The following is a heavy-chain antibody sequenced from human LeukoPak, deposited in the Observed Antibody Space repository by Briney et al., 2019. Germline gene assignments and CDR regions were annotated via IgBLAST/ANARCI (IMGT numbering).Heavy chain of an antibody. CDR2: IYYSGST. D-gene: IGHD2-15*01. CDR1: GDSISSASYY. Sequence: SETLSLTCTVSGDSISSASYYWDWIRQPPGKGLEWIGSIYYSGSTYSNPSLKSRVTMSVDTSKNQFSLKLSSVTAADTAVYYCASRGYCSGGSCYRLPGSFDYWGQGTLVTVSS. V-gene: IGHV4-39*01. J-gene: IGHJ4*02. CDR3: ASRGYCSGGSCYRLPGSFDY.